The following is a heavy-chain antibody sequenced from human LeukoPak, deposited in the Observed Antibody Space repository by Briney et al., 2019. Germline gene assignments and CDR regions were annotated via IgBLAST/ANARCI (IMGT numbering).Heavy chain of an antibody. CDR1: GFTFSSYA. CDR3: AKDRSSSSWHPTTPEAFDI. J-gene: IGHJ3*02. Sequence: GGSLRLSCAASGFTFSSYAMSWVRQAPGKGLEWVSAISGSGGSTYYADSVKGRFTISRDNSKNTLYLQMNSLRAEDTAVYYCAKDRSSSSWHPTTPEAFDIWGQGTMVTVSS. V-gene: IGHV3-23*01. D-gene: IGHD6-13*01. CDR2: ISGSGGST.